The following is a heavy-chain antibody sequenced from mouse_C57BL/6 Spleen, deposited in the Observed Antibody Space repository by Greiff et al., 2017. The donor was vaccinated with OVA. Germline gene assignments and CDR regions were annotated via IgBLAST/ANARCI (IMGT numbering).Heavy chain of an antibody. CDR3: AREDYSSSLDY. Sequence: QVQLQQSGPELVKPGASVKISCKASGYAFSSSWMNWVKQRPGKGLEWIGRIYPGDGDTNYNGKFKGKATLTADKSSSTAYMQLSSLTSEDSAVYFCAREDYSSSLDYWGQGTTLTVSS. J-gene: IGHJ2*01. CDR2: IYPGDGDT. V-gene: IGHV1-82*01. D-gene: IGHD1-1*01. CDR1: GYAFSSSW.